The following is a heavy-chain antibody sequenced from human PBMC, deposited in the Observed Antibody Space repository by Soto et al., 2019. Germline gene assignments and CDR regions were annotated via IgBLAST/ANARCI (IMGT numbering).Heavy chain of an antibody. D-gene: IGHD3-3*01. V-gene: IGHV3-7*03. CDR3: ASLEWESTGYADY. CDR1: GFTFGSNW. CDR2: IKRDGSEK. J-gene: IGHJ4*02. Sequence: EVQLVESGGGLVQPGGSLRLSCAASGFTFGSNWMSWVRQAPGKGLEWVANIKRDGSEKYYVDSVKGRFTISRDNAKNTLYLQMTSLTADDTAVYYCASLEWESTGYADYWGQGTLVTVSS.